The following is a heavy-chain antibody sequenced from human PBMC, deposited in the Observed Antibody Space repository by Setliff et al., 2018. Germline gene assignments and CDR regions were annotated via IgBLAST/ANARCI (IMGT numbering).Heavy chain of an antibody. CDR2: IRGGGRYT. Sequence: GSLRLSCIASGFTFSSYSMNWVRQAPGKGLEWVSSIRGGGRYTYYADSVEGRFTISRDNSKNTLYLQMNSLRAEDTAVYYCAREVVGARPYYYYMDVWGKGTTVTVSS. V-gene: IGHV3-21*01. D-gene: IGHD2-15*01. J-gene: IGHJ6*03. CDR3: AREVVGARPYYYYMDV. CDR1: GFTFSSYS.